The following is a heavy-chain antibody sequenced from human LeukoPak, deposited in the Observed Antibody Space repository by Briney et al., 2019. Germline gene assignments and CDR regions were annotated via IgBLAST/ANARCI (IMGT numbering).Heavy chain of an antibody. V-gene: IGHV1-69*13. CDR3: TRDAAIYDSSGYYYLW. Sequence: SVKVSCKASGGTFSRYAISLVRQAPGQGLEWMGGITPIFGTANYAQKFQGRVTITADESTSTAYMELTSLRSEDTAVYYCTRDAAIYDSSGYYYLWWGQGTLVTVPS. J-gene: IGHJ4*02. CDR2: ITPIFGTA. CDR1: GGTFSRYA. D-gene: IGHD3-22*01.